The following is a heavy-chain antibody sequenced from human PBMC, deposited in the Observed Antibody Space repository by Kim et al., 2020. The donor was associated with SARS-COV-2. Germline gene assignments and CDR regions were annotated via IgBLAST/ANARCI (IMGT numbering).Heavy chain of an antibody. CDR2: GGST. CDR3: AKDIRPTY. Sequence: GGSTDYADSVKGRFTVSRDTSQNTLFVQMNSLRAEDTAVYYCAKDIRPTYWGQGTPVTVSS. J-gene: IGHJ4*02. V-gene: IGHV3-23*01.